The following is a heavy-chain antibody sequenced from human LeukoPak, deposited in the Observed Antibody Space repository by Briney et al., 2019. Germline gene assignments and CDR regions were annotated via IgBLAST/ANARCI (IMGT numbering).Heavy chain of an antibody. CDR1: GYTFTGYY. V-gene: IGHV1-69*06. D-gene: IGHD3-10*01. J-gene: IGHJ4*02. CDR2: IIPIFGTA. Sequence: GASVKVSCKASGYTFTGYYMHWVRQAPGQGLEWMGGIIPIFGTANYAQKFQGRVTITADKSTSTAYMELSSLRSEDTAVYYCAREGYYGSGSYPFDYWGQGTLVTVSS. CDR3: AREGYYGSGSYPFDY.